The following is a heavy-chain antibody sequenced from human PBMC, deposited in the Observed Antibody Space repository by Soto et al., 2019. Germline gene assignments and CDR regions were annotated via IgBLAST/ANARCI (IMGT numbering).Heavy chain of an antibody. CDR3: TGRGGKPYSYYGLDV. Sequence: QITLKESGPAVVKPTQPLTLTCTFSGFSLSSSGVGVGWIRQPPGKALEWLALIYWDDDKRYSPSLDSRLTITKDTSKNQVVLKMTNIDPVDTATYYCTGRGGKPYSYYGLDVWGQGTTVTVSS. CDR1: GFSLSSSGVG. J-gene: IGHJ6*02. CDR2: IYWDDDK. D-gene: IGHD1-1*01. V-gene: IGHV2-5*02.